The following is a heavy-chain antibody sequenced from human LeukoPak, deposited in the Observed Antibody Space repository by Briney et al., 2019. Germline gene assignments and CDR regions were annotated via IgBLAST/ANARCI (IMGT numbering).Heavy chain of an antibody. V-gene: IGHV4-39*07. CDR2: IYDRGST. Sequence: SETLSLTCTVSGASINSSNFYWGWIRQPPGKGLEWIANIYDRGSTYYNPSLKSRVTISVDTSKNQFSLKLSSVTAADTAVYYCARAVVGGSYFFDYWGQGTLVTVSS. CDR3: ARAVVGGSYFFDY. D-gene: IGHD1-26*01. CDR1: GASINSSNFY. J-gene: IGHJ4*02.